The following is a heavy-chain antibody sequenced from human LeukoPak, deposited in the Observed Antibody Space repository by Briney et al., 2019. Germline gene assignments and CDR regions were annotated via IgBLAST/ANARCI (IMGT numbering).Heavy chain of an antibody. J-gene: IGHJ4*02. D-gene: IGHD6-6*01. CDR3: ARAGLVGSIAARWYFDY. CDR1: GGSISSYY. Sequence: SETLSLTSTVPGGSISSYYWSWIRQPAGKGLKWIGRIYTSGSTNYNPSLKSRVTMSVDTSKNQFSLKLSSVTAADTAVYYCARAGLVGSIAARWYFDYWGQGTLVTVSS. CDR2: IYTSGST. V-gene: IGHV4-4*07.